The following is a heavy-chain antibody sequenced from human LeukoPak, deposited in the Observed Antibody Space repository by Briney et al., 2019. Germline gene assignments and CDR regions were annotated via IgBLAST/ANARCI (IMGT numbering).Heavy chain of an antibody. D-gene: IGHD3-10*01. J-gene: IGHJ6*02. CDR1: GFTFSSYA. Sequence: PGGSLRPSCAASGFTFSSYAMSWVRQAPGKGLEWVSAISGSGGSTYYADSVKGRFTISRDNSKNTLYLQMNSLRAEDTAVYYCTRETLWFGESHGYHYGVDVWGQGTTVTVSS. V-gene: IGHV3-23*01. CDR3: TRETLWFGESHGYHYGVDV. CDR2: ISGSGGST.